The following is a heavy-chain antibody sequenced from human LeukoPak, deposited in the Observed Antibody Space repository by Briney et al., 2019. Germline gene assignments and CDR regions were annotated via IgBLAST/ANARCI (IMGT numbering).Heavy chain of an antibody. V-gene: IGHV4-34*01. D-gene: IGHD1-26*01. J-gene: IGHJ4*02. CDR2: INHSGST. Sequence: PSETLSLTCAVYGGSFSGYYWSWIRQPPGKGLEWIGEINHSGSTNYNPSLKSRVTISVDTSKNQFSLKLSSVTAADTAVYYCARDTSGSRGRFFDYWGQGTLVTVSS. CDR3: ARDTSGSRGRFFDY. CDR1: GGSFSGYY.